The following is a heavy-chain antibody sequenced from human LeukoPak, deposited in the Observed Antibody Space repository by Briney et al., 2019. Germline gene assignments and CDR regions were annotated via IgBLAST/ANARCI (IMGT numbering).Heavy chain of an antibody. CDR2: IYYSGST. D-gene: IGHD4-17*01. Sequence: PSETLSLTCTVSGDSISSSRSYWGWIRQPPGKGLEWIGSIYYSGSTYYNTSLKSRVTISVDTSKNQFSLKLNSVTAADTAVYYCARAGYGDSDFDYWGQGTLVTVSS. V-gene: IGHV4-39*07. CDR3: ARAGYGDSDFDY. CDR1: GDSISSSRSY. J-gene: IGHJ4*02.